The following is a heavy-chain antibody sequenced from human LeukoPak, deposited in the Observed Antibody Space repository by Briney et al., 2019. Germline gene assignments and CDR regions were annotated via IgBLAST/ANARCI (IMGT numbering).Heavy chain of an antibody. D-gene: IGHD3-10*01. V-gene: IGHV3-74*01. CDR2: INSDGSNT. CDR1: GFSFSSYW. Sequence: GGSLRLSCAASGFSFSSYWMHWVRQVPGKGLVWVSRINSDGSNTNYADSVKGRFTISRDNAKNTLYLQMNSLRAEDTAVYYCVRWGLGKGEAFDIWGQGIMVTVSS. CDR3: VRWGLGKGEAFDI. J-gene: IGHJ3*02.